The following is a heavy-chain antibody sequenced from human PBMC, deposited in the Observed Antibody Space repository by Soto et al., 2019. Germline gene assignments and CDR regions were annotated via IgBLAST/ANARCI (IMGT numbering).Heavy chain of an antibody. J-gene: IGHJ4*02. D-gene: IGHD3-9*01. V-gene: IGHV1-69*04. CDR1: GGTFSSYT. CDR3: ARDLNDILTGPADY. CDR2: IIPILGIA. Sequence: SVKVSCKASGGTFSSYTISWVRQAPGQGLEWMGRIIPILGIANYAQKFQGRVTITADKSTSTAYMELSSLRSEDTAVYYCARDLNDILTGPADYWGQGTLVTVSS.